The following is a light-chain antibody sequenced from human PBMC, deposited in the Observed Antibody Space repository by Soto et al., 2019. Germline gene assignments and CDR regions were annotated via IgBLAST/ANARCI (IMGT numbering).Light chain of an antibody. CDR2: RND. J-gene: IGLJ2*01. Sequence: QSVLTQPPSASGTPGQGVTLSCSGSSSNIGSQYVYWYQQFPGTAPKLVIYRNDQRPSGVPDRFSGSKSGTSASLAISGLRSEDEADYHCSSYAGGDSFGVIFGGGTKLTVL. V-gene: IGLV1-47*01. CDR1: SSNIGSQY. CDR3: SSYAGGDSFGVI.